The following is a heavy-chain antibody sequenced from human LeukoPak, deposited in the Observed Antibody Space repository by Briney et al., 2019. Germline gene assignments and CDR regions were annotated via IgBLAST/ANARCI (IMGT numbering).Heavy chain of an antibody. J-gene: IGHJ6*04. Sequence: PSETLSLTCAVYGGSFSGYYWSWIRQPPGKGLEWIGEINHRGSTNYNPSLKRRATISVDTYKNQSSLKLSSVTTAHTAVYYCATSGGSSQLDVWGKGTTVTVSS. V-gene: IGHV4-34*01. CDR3: ATSGGSSQLDV. D-gene: IGHD2-15*01. CDR1: GGSFSGYY. CDR2: INHRGST.